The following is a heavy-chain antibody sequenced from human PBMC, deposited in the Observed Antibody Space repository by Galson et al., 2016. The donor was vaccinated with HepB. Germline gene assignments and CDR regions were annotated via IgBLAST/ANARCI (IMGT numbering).Heavy chain of an antibody. D-gene: IGHD5-18*01. Sequence: TLSLTCTVSGGSISSGDYYWSWIRQPPGKGLEWIGYIHHSGSTDYNPSLKSRVMISVDTSKNQFSLKLSSVTAADTAVYYCARVQERLIGYSYALRVAGPSYYFDYWGQGTLVTGSS. J-gene: IGHJ4*02. CDR1: GGSISSGDYY. V-gene: IGHV4-30-4*01. CDR3: ARVQERLIGYSYALRVAGPSYYFDY. CDR2: IHHSGST.